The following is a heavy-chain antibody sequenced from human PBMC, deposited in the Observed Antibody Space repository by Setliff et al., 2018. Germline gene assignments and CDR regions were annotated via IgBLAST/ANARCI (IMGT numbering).Heavy chain of an antibody. CDR1: GYTFTIHY. CDR3: ARVLAAADYYYYGMDV. CDR2: INPSSGRT. J-gene: IGHJ6*02. V-gene: IGHV1-46*01. D-gene: IGHD6-13*01. Sequence: GASVKVSCKASGYTFTIHYMHWVGQAPGLGLEWMGTINPSSGRTSYAQKLQGRVTMTSDTSTSTVYMDMRSLRSEDPAVYYCARVLAAADYYYYGMDVWGQGTTVTVSS.